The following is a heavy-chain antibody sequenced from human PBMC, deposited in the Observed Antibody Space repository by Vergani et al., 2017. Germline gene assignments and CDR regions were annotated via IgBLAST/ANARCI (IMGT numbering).Heavy chain of an antibody. Sequence: EVELVQSGPEMRKPGESLKIPCKGSEYSFGNYWIGWVRQMPGKGLEWMGIIYPADSDTRNSPSFQGQVTISADKSISTAFLQWDSLKASDTALYYCARHTTYTDSWCQGTLVTVSS. CDR1: EYSFGNYW. CDR3: ARHTTYTDS. D-gene: IGHD1-1*01. V-gene: IGHV5-51*01. CDR2: IYPADSDT. J-gene: IGHJ4*02.